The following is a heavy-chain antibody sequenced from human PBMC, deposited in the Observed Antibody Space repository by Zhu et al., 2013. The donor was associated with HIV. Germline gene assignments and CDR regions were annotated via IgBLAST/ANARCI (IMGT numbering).Heavy chain of an antibody. D-gene: IGHD1-7*01. Sequence: QVMLVQSGAEVKKPGASVKVSCKASGYTFTNYEINWVRQAPGQGLEWMGCMDSRSDFTVSAPKFQNRLTMPRDTSTNTAYMELSRLRSDDTAVYFCARDASITGTWGYFDLWGRGTLVTVSS. CDR3: ARDASITGTWGYFDL. J-gene: IGHJ2*01. CDR1: GYTFTNYE. V-gene: IGHV1-8*01. CDR2: MDSRSDFT.